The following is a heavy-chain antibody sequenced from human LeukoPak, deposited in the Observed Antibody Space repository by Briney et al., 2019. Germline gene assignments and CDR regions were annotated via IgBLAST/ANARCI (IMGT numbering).Heavy chain of an antibody. D-gene: IGHD3-3*01. V-gene: IGHV1-18*01. CDR1: GYTFTSYG. CDR3: ARALLLRFLEWLLPKSDAFDI. CDR2: ISAYKGNT. J-gene: IGHJ3*02. Sequence: ASVKVSCKASGYTFTSYGISWVRQAPGQGLEWMGWISAYKGNTNYAQKLQGRVTMTTDTSTSTAYMELRSLRSDDTAVYYCARALLLRFLEWLLPKSDAFDIWGQGTMVTVSS.